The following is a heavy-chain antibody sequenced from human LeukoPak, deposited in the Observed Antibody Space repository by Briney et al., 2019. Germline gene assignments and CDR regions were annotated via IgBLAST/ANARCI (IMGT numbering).Heavy chain of an antibody. D-gene: IGHD2-2*01. V-gene: IGHV4-34*01. CDR2: INHSGST. CDR3: ARAVGTWRYCSSTSCPRRGYNWFDP. J-gene: IGHJ5*02. Sequence: SETLSLTCAVYGVSFSGYYWSWIRQPPGKGLEWIGEINHSGSTNYNPSLKSRVTISVDTSKNRFSLKLSSVTAADTAVYYCARAVGTWRYCSSTSCPRRGYNWFDPWGQGTLVTVSS. CDR1: GVSFSGYY.